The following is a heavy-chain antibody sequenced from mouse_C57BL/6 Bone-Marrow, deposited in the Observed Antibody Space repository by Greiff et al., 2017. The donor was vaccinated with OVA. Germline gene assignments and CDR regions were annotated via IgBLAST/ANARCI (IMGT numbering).Heavy chain of an antibody. D-gene: IGHD2-3*01. J-gene: IGHJ4*01. CDR1: GYAFSSSW. V-gene: IGHV1-82*01. CDR3: ARREGYDGYHYYAMDY. CDR2: IYPGDGDT. Sequence: QVQLQQSGPELVKPGASVKISCKASGYAFSSSWMNWVKQRPGKGLEWIGRIYPGDGDTNYNGKFKGKATLTADKSSSTAYMQLSSLTSEDSAVYFCARREGYDGYHYYAMDYWGQGTSVTVSS.